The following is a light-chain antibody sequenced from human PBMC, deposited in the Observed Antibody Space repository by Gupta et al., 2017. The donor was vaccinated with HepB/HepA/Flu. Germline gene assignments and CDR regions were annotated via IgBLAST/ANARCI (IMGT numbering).Light chain of an antibody. Sequence: EIVMTHSPATPSVSPGERATLSCRASQSVSSNLAWYQQKPGQDPRLLIYGAASRATGIPARFSGSGSGTELTITISSLQSEDFAVYYCQQYNNWPPEYTFGQGTKLEIK. J-gene: IGKJ2*01. CDR3: QQYNNWPPEYT. V-gene: IGKV3-15*01. CDR1: QSVSSN. CDR2: GAA.